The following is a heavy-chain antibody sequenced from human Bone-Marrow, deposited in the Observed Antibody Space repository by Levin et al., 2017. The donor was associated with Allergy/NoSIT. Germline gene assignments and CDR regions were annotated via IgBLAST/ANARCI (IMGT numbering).Heavy chain of an antibody. Sequence: GESLKISCAASGFTFSTYAMHWVRQAPGKGLEWVAVMSYDGSNKYYADSVKGRFTISRDNSKNTLYLQMNSLRGEDTAVYYCATADPTDARDYYYYGMDVWGQGTTVTVSS. CDR3: ATADPTDARDYYYYGMDV. J-gene: IGHJ6*02. CDR1: GFTFSTYA. CDR2: MSYDGSNK. V-gene: IGHV3-30*04.